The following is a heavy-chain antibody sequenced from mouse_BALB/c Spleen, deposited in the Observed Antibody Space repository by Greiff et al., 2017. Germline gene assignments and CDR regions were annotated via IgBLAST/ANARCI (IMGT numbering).Heavy chain of an antibody. J-gene: IGHJ3*01. V-gene: IGHV5-4*02. CDR3: ARGYPWFAY. CDR2: ISDGGSYT. CDR1: GFTFSDYY. Sequence: EVKLVESGGGLVKPGGSLKLSCAASGFTFSDYYMYWVRQTPEKRLEWVATISDGGSYTYYPDSVKGRFTISRDNAKNNLYLQMSSLKSEDTAMYYCARGYPWFAYWGQGTLVTVSA.